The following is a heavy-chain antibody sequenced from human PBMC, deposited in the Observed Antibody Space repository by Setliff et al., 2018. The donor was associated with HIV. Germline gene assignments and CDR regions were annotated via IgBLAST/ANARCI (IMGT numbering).Heavy chain of an antibody. J-gene: IGHJ4*02. Sequence: GESPKISCRASGYSFTSHWIDWVRQMPGRGLEWMRIIYPGDSETRYSPSFVGQVTISVDKYISTAYLQGRSLKASDTAMYYCARGGKSDSGGYYPPPAGRIDSWGQGTLVTVSS. D-gene: IGHD3-22*01. CDR2: IYPGDSET. CDR1: GYSFTSHW. CDR3: ARGGKSDSGGYYPPPAGRIDS. V-gene: IGHV5-51*01.